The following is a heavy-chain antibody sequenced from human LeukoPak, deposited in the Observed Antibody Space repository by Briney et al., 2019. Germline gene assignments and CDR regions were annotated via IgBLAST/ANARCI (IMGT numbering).Heavy chain of an antibody. Sequence: PSETLSLTCTVSGGSVSSGSYYWRWIRQPPGKGLEWIGYIYYSGSTNYNPSLKSRVTISVDTSKNQFSLKLSSVTAADTAVYYCARAPPPLTYYYGSGSRESGGWFDPWGQGTLVTVSS. CDR2: IYYSGST. V-gene: IGHV4-61*01. CDR3: ARAPPPLTYYYGSGSRESGGWFDP. CDR1: GGSVSSGSYY. D-gene: IGHD3-10*01. J-gene: IGHJ5*02.